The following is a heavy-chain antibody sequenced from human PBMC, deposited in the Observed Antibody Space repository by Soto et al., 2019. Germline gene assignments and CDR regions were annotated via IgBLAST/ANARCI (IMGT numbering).Heavy chain of an antibody. Sequence: ASVKVSCKASGGTFSSYAISWVRQAPGQGLEWMGWINPNSGGTNYAQKFQGWVTMTRDTSISTAYMELSRLRSDDTAVYYCNVIMVSYGMDVWGQGTTVTVSS. CDR3: NVIMVSYGMDV. J-gene: IGHJ6*02. CDR1: GGTFSSYA. V-gene: IGHV1-2*04. D-gene: IGHD2-8*01. CDR2: INPNSGGT.